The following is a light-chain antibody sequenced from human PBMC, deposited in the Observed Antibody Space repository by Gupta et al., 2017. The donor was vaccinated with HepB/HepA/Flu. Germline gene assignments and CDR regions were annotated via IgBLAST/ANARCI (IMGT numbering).Light chain of an antibody. CDR3: VLYMGSGIWV. CDR1: SGSVSTSYY. J-gene: IGLJ3*02. V-gene: IGLV8-61*01. Sequence: QTVVTQEPSFSVSPGGTVTLTCGLSSGSVSTSYYPSWYPQTPGQAPRTLIYSTNTRSSGVPDRCSGSILGNKAALTITGAQADDESDYYCVLYMGSGIWVFGGGTKLTVL. CDR2: STN.